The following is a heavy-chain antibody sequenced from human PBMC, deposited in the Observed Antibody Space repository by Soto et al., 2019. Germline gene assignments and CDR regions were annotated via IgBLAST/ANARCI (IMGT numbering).Heavy chain of an antibody. CDR2: ISGSGGST. CDR1: GFTFSSYA. CDR3: AKGFKYQYYYDSSGYYGDYYYGMDV. D-gene: IGHD3-22*01. J-gene: IGHJ6*02. V-gene: IGHV3-23*01. Sequence: EVQLLESGGGLVQPGGSLRLSCAASGFTFSSYAMSWVRQAPGKGLEWVSAISGSGGSTYYADSVKGRFTISRDNSKNTLYLQMNSLRAEDTAVYYCAKGFKYQYYYDSSGYYGDYYYGMDVWGQGTTVTVSS.